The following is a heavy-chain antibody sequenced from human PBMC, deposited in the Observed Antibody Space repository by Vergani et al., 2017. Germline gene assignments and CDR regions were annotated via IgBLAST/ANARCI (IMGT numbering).Heavy chain of an antibody. D-gene: IGHD2-2*01. V-gene: IGHV1-46*01. J-gene: IGHJ6*02. CDR2: INPSGGST. Sequence: QVQLVQSGAEVKKPGASVKVSCKASGYTFTSYYMHWVRQAPGQGLEWMGIINPSGGSTSYAQKFQGRVTMTRDTSTSTVYMELSSLRSEDTAVYYCARDVVGYCSSTSCRTYYYGMVVWGQGTTVTVSS. CDR3: ARDVVGYCSSTSCRTYYYGMVV. CDR1: GYTFTSYY.